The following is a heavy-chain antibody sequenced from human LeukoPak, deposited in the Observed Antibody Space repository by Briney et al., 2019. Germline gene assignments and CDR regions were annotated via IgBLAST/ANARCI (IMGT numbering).Heavy chain of an antibody. CDR2: ISGSGGST. CDR1: GFTFSSYA. Sequence: GGSLRLSCAASGFTFSSYAMSWVRQAPGKGLEWVSAISGSGGSTYYADSVKGRFTISRDNSKNTLYLQMNSLRAEDTAVYYCAKALYYYGSVPTGGFDYWGQGTLVTVSS. D-gene: IGHD3-10*01. V-gene: IGHV3-23*01. CDR3: AKALYYYGSVPTGGFDY. J-gene: IGHJ4*02.